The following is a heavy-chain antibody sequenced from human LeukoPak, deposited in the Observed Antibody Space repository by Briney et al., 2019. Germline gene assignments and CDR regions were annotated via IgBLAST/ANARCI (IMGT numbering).Heavy chain of an antibody. Sequence: SETLSLTCTVSGGSISSGSYYWSWIRQPAGKGLEWIGRIYTSGSTNYNPSLKSRVTISVDTSKNQFSLKLSSVTAADTAVYYCARAHGTGGYPNWFDPWGQGTLVTVSS. CDR1: GGSISSGSYY. CDR3: ARAHGTGGYPNWFDP. CDR2: IYTSGST. D-gene: IGHD2-8*02. J-gene: IGHJ5*02. V-gene: IGHV4-61*02.